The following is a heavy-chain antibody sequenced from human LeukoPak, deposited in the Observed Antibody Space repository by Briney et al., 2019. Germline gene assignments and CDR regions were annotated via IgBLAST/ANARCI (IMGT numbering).Heavy chain of an antibody. CDR1: GFTVSSNY. V-gene: IGHV3-53*04. CDR3: ARDRTFYGMDV. D-gene: IGHD3-16*01. J-gene: IGHJ6*02. Sequence: GGSLRLSCAASGFTVSSNYMSWVRQAPGKGLEWVSVIYSGGSTYYADSVKGRSTISRHNSKNTLYLQMNSLRAEDTAVYYCARDRTFYGMDVWGQGTTVTVSS. CDR2: IYSGGST.